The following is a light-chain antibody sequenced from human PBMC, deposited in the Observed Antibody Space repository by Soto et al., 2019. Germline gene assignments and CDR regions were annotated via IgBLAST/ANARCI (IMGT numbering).Light chain of an antibody. CDR1: QSINSF. CDR3: QQSYSTPRLT. Sequence: DMQMTQSPSSLSASVGDRVTIACRASQSINSFLNWYQQKPGKAPRLLIYAASSLQSGVPSRFSGSGSGTDFTLTISNLQPEDFATYYCQQSYSTPRLTFGGGTKVEIK. V-gene: IGKV1-39*01. J-gene: IGKJ4*01. CDR2: AAS.